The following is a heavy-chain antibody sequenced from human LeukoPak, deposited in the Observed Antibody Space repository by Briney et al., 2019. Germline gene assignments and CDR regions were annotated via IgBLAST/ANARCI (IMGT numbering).Heavy chain of an antibody. CDR2: IYPSDSDT. J-gene: IGHJ4*02. CDR1: GYTFATYW. D-gene: IGHD2-2*01. Sequence: GESLKISCKGFGYTFATYWIGWVRQMPGKGPEWMGTIYPSDSDTRYSPSFQGHVTISADKSITTAYLQWSSLKAPDSAMYYCTRTPRLVAHAFYFDQWGRGTLVTVSS. V-gene: IGHV5-51*01. CDR3: TRTPRLVAHAFYFDQ.